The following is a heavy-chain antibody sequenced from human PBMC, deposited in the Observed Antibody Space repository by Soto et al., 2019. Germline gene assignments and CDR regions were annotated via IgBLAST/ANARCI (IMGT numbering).Heavy chain of an antibody. CDR3: ATRHLPYCSGGTCNPFDF. V-gene: IGHV3-23*01. CDR2: ISVSGDTT. Sequence: EVQLLESGGGLVQPGGSLRLSCAASGFTFSTYAMNWVRQAPGKGLEWVSTISVSGDTTYFADSVRGRFTISRDNSKNTVYLQMNSLRADDTAMYYCATRHLPYCSGGTCNPFDFWGQGTLVTVSS. J-gene: IGHJ4*02. D-gene: IGHD2-15*01. CDR1: GFTFSTYA.